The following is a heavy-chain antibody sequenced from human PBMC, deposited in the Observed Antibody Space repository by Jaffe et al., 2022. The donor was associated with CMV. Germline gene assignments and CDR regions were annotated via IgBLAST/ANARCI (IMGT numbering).Heavy chain of an antibody. CDR2: INHSGST. J-gene: IGHJ6*03. CDR1: GGSFSGYY. V-gene: IGHV4-34*01. Sequence: QVQLQQWGAGLLKPSETLSLTCAVYGGSFSGYYWSWIRQPPGKGLEWIGEINHSGSTNYNPSLKSRVTISVDTSKNQFSLKLSSVTAADTAVYYCARRLAAARVYYMDVWGKGTTVTVSS. D-gene: IGHD6-13*01. CDR3: ARRLAAARVYYMDV.